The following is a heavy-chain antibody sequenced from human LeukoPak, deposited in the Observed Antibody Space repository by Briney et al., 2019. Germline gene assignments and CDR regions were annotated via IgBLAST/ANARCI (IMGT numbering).Heavy chain of an antibody. Sequence: PSETLSLTCTVSGGSISSYYWSWIRQPPGKGLEWIGYIYYSGSTNYNPSLKSRVTISVDTSKNQFSLKLSSVTAADTAVYYCARHYYGSGSYYRSDWFDPWGQGTLVTVSS. CDR3: ARHYYGSGSYYRSDWFDP. V-gene: IGHV4-59*08. J-gene: IGHJ5*02. CDR1: GGSISSYY. D-gene: IGHD3-10*01. CDR2: IYYSGST.